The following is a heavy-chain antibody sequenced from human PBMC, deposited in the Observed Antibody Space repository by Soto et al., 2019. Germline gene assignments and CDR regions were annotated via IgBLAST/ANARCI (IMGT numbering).Heavy chain of an antibody. J-gene: IGHJ4*02. CDR3: AKRMGGSSGALDY. CDR1: GFTFTNYA. V-gene: IGHV3-23*01. Sequence: EVQLLESGGGLVQPGGSLRLSCAASGFTFTNYAMRWVRQAPGKGLEWVSGISGSDGSTNYADSVKGRFTISRDNSKNTLYLKMNSLRAEDTAVYYCAKRMGGSSGALDYWGQGTLVTVSS. D-gene: IGHD3-22*01. CDR2: ISGSDGST.